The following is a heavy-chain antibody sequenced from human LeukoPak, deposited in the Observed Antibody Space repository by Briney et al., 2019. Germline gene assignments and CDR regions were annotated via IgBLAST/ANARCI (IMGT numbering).Heavy chain of an antibody. D-gene: IGHD1-26*01. CDR1: GFTFSSYA. CDR2: IYSGGST. CDR3: ARDYGAPSGSYGWFDP. V-gene: IGHV3-53*01. Sequence: GGSLRLSCAASGFTFSSYAMNWVRQAPGKGLEWVSVIYSGGSTYYADSVKGRFTISRDNSKNTLYLQMNSLRAEDTAVYYCARDYGAPSGSYGWFDPWGQGTLVTVSS. J-gene: IGHJ5*02.